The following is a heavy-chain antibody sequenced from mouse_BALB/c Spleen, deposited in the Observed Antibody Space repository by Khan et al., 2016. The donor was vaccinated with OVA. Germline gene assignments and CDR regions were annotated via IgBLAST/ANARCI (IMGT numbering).Heavy chain of an antibody. J-gene: IGHJ4*01. V-gene: IGHV2-6-7*01. Sequence: QVQLKESGPGLVAPSQSLSITCTVSGFSLTGYGVNWVRQPPGKGLEWLGMIWGDGRTDYTSALKSRLSISKDNSKSQVFLKMNSLQTDDTARYYCARGVYYYGSRTMDYWGQGTSVTVSS. CDR1: GFSLTGYG. CDR2: IWGDGRT. D-gene: IGHD1-1*01. CDR3: ARGVYYYGSRTMDY.